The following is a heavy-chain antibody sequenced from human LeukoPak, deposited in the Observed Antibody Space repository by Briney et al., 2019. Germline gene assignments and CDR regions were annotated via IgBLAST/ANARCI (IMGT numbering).Heavy chain of an antibody. CDR1: GFTFNNYW. D-gene: IGHD6-19*01. V-gene: IGHV3-7*01. CDR3: ARGGSGWPTDY. Sequence: GGSLRLSCVVSGFTFNNYWMSWVRQAPGKGLEWVANIKEDGSEKNYVDSVKGRFTISRDNAKNSLYLQMNSLRVEDTAVYYCARGGSGWPTDYWGQGTLVTVSS. CDR2: IKEDGSEK. J-gene: IGHJ4*02.